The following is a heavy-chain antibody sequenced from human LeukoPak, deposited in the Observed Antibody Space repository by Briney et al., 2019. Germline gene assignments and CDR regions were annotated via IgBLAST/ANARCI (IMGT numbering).Heavy chain of an antibody. CDR3: ARLLGTGFGKYYFDY. J-gene: IGHJ4*02. CDR2: IGTSDRYI. V-gene: IGHV3-21*01. CDR1: GLTFSDYN. Sequence: PGGSLRLSCVASGLTFSDYNMEWVRQAPGKGLEWVSSIGTSDRYIYYADSVRGRFTISRDNAKNSLFLQMNSLRAEDTAIYSCARLLGTGFGKYYFDYWGQGTLVTVSS. D-gene: IGHD3-9*01.